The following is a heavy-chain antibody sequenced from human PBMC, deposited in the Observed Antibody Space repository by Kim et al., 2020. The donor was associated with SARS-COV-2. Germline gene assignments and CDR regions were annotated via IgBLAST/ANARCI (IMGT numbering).Heavy chain of an antibody. CDR1: GFTFSSYA. Sequence: GGSLRLSCAASGFTFSSYAMSWVRQAPGKGLEWVSAISGSGGSTYYADSVKGRFTISRDNSKNTLYLQMNSLRAEDTAVYYCAKIWFGELFRALLFDYWGQGTLVTVSS. CDR3: AKIWFGELFRALLFDY. CDR2: ISGSGGST. J-gene: IGHJ4*02. D-gene: IGHD3-10*01. V-gene: IGHV3-23*01.